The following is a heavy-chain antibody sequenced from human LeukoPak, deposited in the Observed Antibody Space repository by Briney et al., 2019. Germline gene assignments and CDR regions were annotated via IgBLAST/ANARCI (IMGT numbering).Heavy chain of an antibody. CDR2: IYYSGST. CDR3: ARSLSSGWFPFDY. D-gene: IGHD6-19*01. CDR1: GGSISSSSYY. V-gene: IGHV4-39*07. J-gene: IGHJ4*02. Sequence: PSETLSLTCTVSGGSISSSSYYWGWIRQPPGKGLEWIGSIYYSGSTYYNPSLKSRVTISVDTSKNQFSLKLSSVTAADMAVYYCARSLSSGWFPFDYWGQGTLVTVSS.